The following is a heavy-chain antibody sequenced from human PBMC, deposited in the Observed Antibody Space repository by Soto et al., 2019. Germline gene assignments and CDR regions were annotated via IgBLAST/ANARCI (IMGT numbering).Heavy chain of an antibody. J-gene: IGHJ4*02. CDR1: GGSFSGYY. D-gene: IGHD3-10*01. CDR3: ARGITMPGAVPGDAPGKDFFDS. Sequence: QVQLRQWGAGLLKPSETLSLTCAVYGGSFSGYYWTWIRQSPGKGLEWIGGINHSGNTNQNPSLKSRGTISVDTSKNQCSLRLRSVVAADTSVYYCARGITMPGAVPGDAPGKDFFDSWGQGTLVTVSS. CDR2: INHSGNT. V-gene: IGHV4-34*02.